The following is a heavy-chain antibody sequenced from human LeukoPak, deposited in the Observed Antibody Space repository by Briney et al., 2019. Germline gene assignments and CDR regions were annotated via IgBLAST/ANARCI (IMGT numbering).Heavy chain of an antibody. J-gene: IGHJ4*02. Sequence: GASVKVSCKAPGYTFTSYAMHWVRQAPGQRLEWMGWINAGNGNTKYSQKFQGRVTVARDTSASTAYMELSSLRSEDTAVYYCARMYSSSWYWGGYFDYWGQGTLVTVSS. CDR1: GYTFTSYA. D-gene: IGHD6-13*01. CDR3: ARMYSSSWYWGGYFDY. CDR2: INAGNGNT. V-gene: IGHV1-3*01.